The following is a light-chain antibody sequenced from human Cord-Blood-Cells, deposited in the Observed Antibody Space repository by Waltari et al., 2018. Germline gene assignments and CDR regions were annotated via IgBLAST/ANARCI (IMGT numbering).Light chain of an antibody. V-gene: IGLV3-19*01. Sequence: SSELTQDPAVSVALGRTVRITCQGDSRRSYYGSWDQQKPGQAPVLVIYGKNNRPSGIPDRFSGSSSGNTASLTITGAQAEDEADYYCNSRDSSGNHVVFGGGTKLTVL. J-gene: IGLJ2*01. CDR2: GKN. CDR3: NSRDSSGNHVV. CDR1: SRRSYY.